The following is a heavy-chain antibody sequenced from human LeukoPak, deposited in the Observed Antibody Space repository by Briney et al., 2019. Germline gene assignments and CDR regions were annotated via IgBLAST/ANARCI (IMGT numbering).Heavy chain of an antibody. Sequence: PGRSLRLSCAASGFTFSTYSMHWVRQAPVKGLEWLAVISSDGTKKYYPDSVKGRFTISRDNSKNTLYLQMNSLRAEDTAVYYCARDLGPSGYDDYWGQETLVTVSS. J-gene: IGHJ4*02. CDR1: GFTFSTYS. D-gene: IGHD5-12*01. CDR3: ARDLGPSGYDDY. CDR2: ISSDGTKK. V-gene: IGHV3-30*04.